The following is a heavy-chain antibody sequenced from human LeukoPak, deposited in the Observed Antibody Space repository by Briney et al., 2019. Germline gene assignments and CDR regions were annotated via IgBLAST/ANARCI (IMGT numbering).Heavy chain of an antibody. V-gene: IGHV1-2*02. CDR3: AREVGPNWFDP. Sequence: ASVKVSCKASGYTFTGYYMHWVRQAPGQGLEWMGCINPNSGGTNYAQKFQGGVTMTRDTSISTAYMELRSLRSDDTAVYYCAREVGPNWFDPWGQGTLVTVSS. CDR2: INPNSGGT. CDR1: GYTFTGYY. J-gene: IGHJ5*02.